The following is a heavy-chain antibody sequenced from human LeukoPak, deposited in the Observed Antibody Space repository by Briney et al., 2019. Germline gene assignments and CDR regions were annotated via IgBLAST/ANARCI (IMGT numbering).Heavy chain of an antibody. D-gene: IGHD1-14*01. J-gene: IGHJ4*02. V-gene: IGHV3-7*01. CDR3: TRDRSRAEDD. CDR1: GFTFSGHW. CDR2: INQGGSDK. Sequence: GGSLRLSCAASGFTFSGHWMSWDRQAPGKGLEWVANINQGGSDKYYVDSVKGRFTISRDNANDLLYLQMNSLRGEDTAVYYCTRDRSRAEDDWGQGTLVTVSS.